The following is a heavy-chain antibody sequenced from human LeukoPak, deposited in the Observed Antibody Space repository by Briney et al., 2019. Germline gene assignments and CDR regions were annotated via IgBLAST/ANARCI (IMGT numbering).Heavy chain of an antibody. CDR1: GFTFSSYW. V-gene: IGHV3-7*01. Sequence: PGGSLRLSCAASGFTFSSYWMTWVRQAPGKGLEWVANIGEDGSEKYYVDSVKGRFTISRDNSKNTLYLQMNSLRAEDTAVYYCARDGENYDILTGYLSRRVYWGQGTLVTVSS. J-gene: IGHJ4*02. D-gene: IGHD3-9*01. CDR3: ARDGENYDILTGYLSRRVY. CDR2: IGEDGSEK.